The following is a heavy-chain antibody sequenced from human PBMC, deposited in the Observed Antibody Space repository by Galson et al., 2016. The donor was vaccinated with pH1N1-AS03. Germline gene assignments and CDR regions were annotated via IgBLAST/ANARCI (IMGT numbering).Heavy chain of an antibody. CDR3: TTGLYDTGGVDH. CDR2: IKSQIYGGTI. J-gene: IGHJ4*02. CDR1: GFTFSNAW. D-gene: IGHD3-16*01. V-gene: IGHV3-15*01. Sequence: SLRLSCAASGFTFSNAWMNWVRQAPGKGLEWVGRIKSQIYGGTIDYAAPVKGRFTITRDDSKDTLSLKMNSLETEDTAVYYCTTGLYDTGGVDHWGQGTLVTVSS.